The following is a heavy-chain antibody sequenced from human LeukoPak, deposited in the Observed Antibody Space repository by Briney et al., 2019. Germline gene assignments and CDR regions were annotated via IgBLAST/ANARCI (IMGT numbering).Heavy chain of an antibody. J-gene: IGHJ3*02. V-gene: IGHV3-15*01. CDR3: TRLEADVVVTAPDAFDI. Sequence: GGSLRLSCAASGFTFSNAWMSWVRQAPGKGLEWVGRIKSKTDGGTTDYAAPVKGRFTISRDDSKNTLYLQMNSLKTEDTAVYYCTRLEADVVVTAPDAFDIWGQGTMVTVSS. D-gene: IGHD2-21*02. CDR1: GFTFSNAW. CDR2: IKSKTDGGTT.